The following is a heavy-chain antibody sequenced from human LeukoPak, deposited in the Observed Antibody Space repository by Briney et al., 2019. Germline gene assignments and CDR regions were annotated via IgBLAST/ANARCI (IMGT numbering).Heavy chain of an antibody. CDR1: GYRFTSYW. CDR2: IYPGDSDT. J-gene: IGHJ5*02. D-gene: IGHD5-24*01. Sequence: GESLKISCKSYGYRFTSYWIAWVRQMPGKGLEWMAVIYPGDSDTRYSPSFQGQVTISVDKSISTAYLQWSSLKASDTAIYYCARFMAGFDPWGQGTLVTVSS. CDR3: ARFMAGFDP. V-gene: IGHV5-51*01.